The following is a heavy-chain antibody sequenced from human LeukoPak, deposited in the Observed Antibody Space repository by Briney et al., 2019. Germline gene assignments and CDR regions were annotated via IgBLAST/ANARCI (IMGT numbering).Heavy chain of an antibody. V-gene: IGHV3-23*01. Sequence: GGSLRLSCAASRFTFSSYAMSWVRQAPGKGLEWVSGISGSGGSTYYADSVKGRFTISRDNSRNTLYLQMISLRAEGTAVYYCAKDTTGTDPYYGMDVWGQGTTVTVSS. CDR2: ISGSGGST. J-gene: IGHJ6*02. CDR3: AKDTTGTDPYYGMDV. CDR1: RFTFSSYA. D-gene: IGHD1-1*01.